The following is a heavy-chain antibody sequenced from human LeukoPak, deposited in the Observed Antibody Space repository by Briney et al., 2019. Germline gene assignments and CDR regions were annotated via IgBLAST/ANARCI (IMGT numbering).Heavy chain of an antibody. V-gene: IGHV4-38-2*02. D-gene: IGHD3-3*01. Sequence: PSETLSLTCSVSGGSISSYYWSWIRQPPGKGLEWIGSIYHSGSTYYNPSLKSRVTISVDTSKNQFSLKLSSVTAADTAVYYCARVVFGVAKEHLDYWGQGTLVTVSS. CDR2: IYHSGST. CDR3: ARVVFGVAKEHLDY. J-gene: IGHJ4*02. CDR1: GGSISSYY.